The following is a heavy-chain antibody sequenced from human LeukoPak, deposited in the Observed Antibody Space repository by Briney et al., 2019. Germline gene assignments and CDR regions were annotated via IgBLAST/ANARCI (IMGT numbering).Heavy chain of an antibody. Sequence: GGSLRLSCAASGFTFSTYGMHWVRQAPGKGLEWVAVISYDGSTKYYADSVKGRFTISRDNSKNTLYLQMNSLRAEDTAVYYCAKASRYSSSWYGQSYYYYGMDVWGQGTTVTVSS. J-gene: IGHJ6*02. D-gene: IGHD6-13*01. CDR3: AKASRYSSSWYGQSYYYYGMDV. V-gene: IGHV3-30*18. CDR2: ISYDGSTK. CDR1: GFTFSTYG.